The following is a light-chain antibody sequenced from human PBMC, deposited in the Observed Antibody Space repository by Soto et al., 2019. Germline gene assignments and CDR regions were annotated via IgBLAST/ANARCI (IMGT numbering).Light chain of an antibody. J-gene: IGLJ2*01. CDR2: RNN. CDR3: VAWDDTLNGPV. V-gene: IGLV1-44*01. CDR1: FSNIGSNI. Sequence: QSVLTQPPSVSGTPGQRVTISCSGSFSNIGSNIVTWYQQVPGTAPKLLMYRNNERPSGVPDRFSGSKSGPSASLAIDGLQSEDEADYYCVAWDDTLNGPVFGGGTKLTVL.